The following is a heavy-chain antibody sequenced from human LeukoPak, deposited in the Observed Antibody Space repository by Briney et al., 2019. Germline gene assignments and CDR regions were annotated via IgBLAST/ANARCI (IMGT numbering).Heavy chain of an antibody. Sequence: ETGGSLRLSCAASGFTFSSYAMSWVRQAPGKGLEWVSAISGSGGSTYYADSVKGRFTISRDNSKNTLYLQMNSLRAEDTAVYYCARMVEVRGSYYLDYWGQGTLVTVSS. D-gene: IGHD1-26*01. CDR3: ARMVEVRGSYYLDY. J-gene: IGHJ4*02. CDR2: ISGSGGST. CDR1: GFTFSSYA. V-gene: IGHV3-23*01.